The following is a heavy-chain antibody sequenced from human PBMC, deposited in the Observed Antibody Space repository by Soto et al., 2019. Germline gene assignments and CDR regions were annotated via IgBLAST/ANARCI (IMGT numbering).Heavy chain of an antibody. J-gene: IGHJ6*02. CDR3: SRYQGIRDFGVYSMYYYGIDV. CDR1: GYTLNNSG. CDR2: ISTDNGNT. V-gene: IGHV1-18*01. Sequence: ASVKVSCKASGYTLNNSGISWVRQAPGKGLEWMGWISTDNGNTNYAQHLQGRVSMTTDTSTSTAYMDLRSLRSDDTAVYYFSRYQGIRDFGVYSMYYYGIDVWG. D-gene: IGHD3-3*01.